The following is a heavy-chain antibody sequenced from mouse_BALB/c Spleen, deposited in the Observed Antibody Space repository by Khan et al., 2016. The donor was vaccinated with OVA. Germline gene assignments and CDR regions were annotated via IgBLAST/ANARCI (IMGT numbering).Heavy chain of an antibody. D-gene: IGHD2-3*01. CDR3: ARDGYYYALDY. V-gene: IGHV1S34*01. Sequence: LVKTGASVKISCKASGYPFTSYYIRWVKQSHGRSLEWIGFVSCYNGATSYNQRFKGKATITVDTSSRTAYMQFNGLTSDDSAVYYCARDGYYYALDYWGQGTSVTVSS. CDR2: VSCYNGAT. CDR1: GYPFTSYY. J-gene: IGHJ4*01.